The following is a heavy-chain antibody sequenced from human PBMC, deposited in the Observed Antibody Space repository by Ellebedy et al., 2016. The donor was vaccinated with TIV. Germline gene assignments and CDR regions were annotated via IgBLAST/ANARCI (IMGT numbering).Heavy chain of an antibody. CDR1: GYRFSNHW. J-gene: IGHJ4*02. D-gene: IGHD1-1*01. Sequence: GESLKISXQSSGYRFSNHWIAWVRQQRGKGLEWVGFIYPDDSDTRYSPSFQGQVTMSSDNSISTVYLHWSGLKASDTAVYFCARLRDALADELDFWGQGTLVTVSS. CDR3: ARLRDALADELDF. V-gene: IGHV5-51*01. CDR2: IYPDDSDT.